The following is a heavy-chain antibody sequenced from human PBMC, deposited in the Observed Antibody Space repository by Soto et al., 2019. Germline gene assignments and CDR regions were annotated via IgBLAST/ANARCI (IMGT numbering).Heavy chain of an antibody. J-gene: IGHJ6*02. D-gene: IGHD1-7*01. Sequence: SETLSLTCTVSGGSISSGGYYWSWIRQHPGRGLEWIGYIYYSGSTYYNPSLKSRVTISVDTSKNQFSLKLSSVTAADTAVYYCARTPGITGTTRYYYYYGMDVWGQGTTVTVSS. CDR3: ARTPGITGTTRYYYYYGMDV. V-gene: IGHV4-31*03. CDR2: IYYSGST. CDR1: GGSISSGGYY.